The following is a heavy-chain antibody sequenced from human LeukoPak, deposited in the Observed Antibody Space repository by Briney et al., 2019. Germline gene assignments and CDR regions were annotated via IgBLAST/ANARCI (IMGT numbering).Heavy chain of an antibody. J-gene: IGHJ4*02. CDR2: IYYSGST. CDR3: ASRTTGTWYFDY. Sequence: SETLSLTCTVSGGSISSGDYYWSWIRQPPGKGLEWIGYIYYSGSTYYNPSLKSRVTISVDTSKNQFSLKLSSVTAADTAVYYCASRTTGTWYFDYWGQGTVVTVSS. CDR1: GGSISSGDYY. D-gene: IGHD1-1*01. V-gene: IGHV4-30-4*01.